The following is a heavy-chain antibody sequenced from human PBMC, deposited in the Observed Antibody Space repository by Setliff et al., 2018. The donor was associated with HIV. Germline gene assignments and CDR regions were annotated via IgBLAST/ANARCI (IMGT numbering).Heavy chain of an antibody. CDR1: GFTFSNAW. Sequence: GGSLRLSCAASGFTFSNAWVSWVRRAPGKGLEWVGRVKSKADGETTDYAAPVKDRFTISRDDSKNTLYLQMISLKTEDTAVYYCTIHPVRGVTHYFDYWGQGTLVTVSS. CDR3: TIHPVRGVTHYFDY. J-gene: IGHJ4*02. V-gene: IGHV3-15*01. D-gene: IGHD3-10*01. CDR2: VKSKADGETT.